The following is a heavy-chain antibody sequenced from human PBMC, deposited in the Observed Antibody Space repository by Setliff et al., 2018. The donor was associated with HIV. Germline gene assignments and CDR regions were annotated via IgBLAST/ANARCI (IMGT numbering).Heavy chain of an antibody. Sequence: SETLSLTCTVSGDSISSYSWNWIRQSPGGGLEWIGFIFSSGSTKYNPSLQSRVTMSIDTSKNQFSLRLTSVTAADTAVYYCARLGRAIDRGGYSLRFDYWGQGTLVTVPS. CDR2: IFSSGST. J-gene: IGHJ4*02. D-gene: IGHD3-22*01. V-gene: IGHV4-4*09. CDR1: GDSISSYS. CDR3: ARLGRAIDRGGYSLRFDY.